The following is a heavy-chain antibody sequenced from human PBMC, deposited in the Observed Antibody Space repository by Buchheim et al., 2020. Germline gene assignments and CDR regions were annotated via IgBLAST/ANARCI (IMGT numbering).Heavy chain of an antibody. J-gene: IGHJ4*02. CDR2: VYYNGVT. Sequence: QVQLQESGPGLVKPSETLSLTCSVSGGSVNPYYWNWIRQPPRKGLEWIGYVYYNGVTNYNPSLKSRVVISVDTSKNQFSLKVTSVTAADTAVYYCARGLATPAYTSGDFDSWGQGTL. D-gene: IGHD6-13*01. CDR3: ARGLATPAYTSGDFDS. CDR1: GGSVNPYY. V-gene: IGHV4-59*02.